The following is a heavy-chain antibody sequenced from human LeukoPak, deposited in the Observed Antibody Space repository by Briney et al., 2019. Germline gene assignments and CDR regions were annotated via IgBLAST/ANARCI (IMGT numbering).Heavy chain of an antibody. CDR2: INHSGST. CDR3: ARGKKYYYYYYMDV. Sequence: SETLSLTCAVYGGSFSGYYWSWIRQPPGKGLEWIGEINHSGSTNYNPSLKSRVTISVDTSKNQFSLELSSVTAADTAVYYCARGKKYYYYYYMDVWGKGTTVTVSS. J-gene: IGHJ6*03. V-gene: IGHV4-34*01. CDR1: GGSFSGYY.